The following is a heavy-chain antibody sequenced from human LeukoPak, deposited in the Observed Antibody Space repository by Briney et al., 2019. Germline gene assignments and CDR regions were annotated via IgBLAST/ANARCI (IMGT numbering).Heavy chain of an antibody. CDR3: ARDNGIAAAGDAFDI. D-gene: IGHD6-13*01. CDR1: GYTFTSYA. Sequence: ASVKVSCKASGYTFTSYAMHWVRQAPGQRLEWMGWINAGNGNTKYSQKFQGRVTITRDTSASTAYMELSSLRSEDTAVCYCARDNGIAAAGDAFDIWGQGTMVTVSS. CDR2: INAGNGNT. V-gene: IGHV1-3*01. J-gene: IGHJ3*02.